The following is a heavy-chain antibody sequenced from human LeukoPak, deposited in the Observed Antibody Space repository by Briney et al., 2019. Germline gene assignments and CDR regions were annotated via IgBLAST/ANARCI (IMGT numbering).Heavy chain of an antibody. V-gene: IGHV1-2*02. CDR1: GYTFTGYY. CDR3: ARGHILRYFDWLHPADAFDI. J-gene: IGHJ3*02. Sequence: ASVKVSCKASGYTFTGYYMHWVRQAPGQGLEWMGWINPNSGGTNHAQKFQGRVTMTRDTSISTAYMELSRLRSDDTAVYYCARGHILRYFDWLHPADAFDIWGQGTMVTVSS. D-gene: IGHD3-9*01. CDR2: INPNSGGT.